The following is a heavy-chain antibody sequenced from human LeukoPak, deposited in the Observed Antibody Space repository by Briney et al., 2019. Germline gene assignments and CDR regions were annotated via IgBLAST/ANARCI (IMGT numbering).Heavy chain of an antibody. CDR3: LREVDWKYAFDY. V-gene: IGHV3-33*08. Sequence: GGSLRLSCAASGFTFSSYSMNWVRQAPGKGLEWVAVIRPDGSHISYVDPVKGRFTISRDNSNNMLYLQMSSLRAEDTALYYCLREVDWKYAFDYWGRGTLVTVSS. D-gene: IGHD1-7*01. J-gene: IGHJ4*02. CDR2: IRPDGSHI. CDR1: GFTFSSYS.